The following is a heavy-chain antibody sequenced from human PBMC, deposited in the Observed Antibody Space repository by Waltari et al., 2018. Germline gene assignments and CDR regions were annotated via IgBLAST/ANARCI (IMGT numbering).Heavy chain of an antibody. CDR1: GGSISSSSYY. Sequence: QLQLQESGPGLVKPSETLSLTCTVSGGSISSSSYYWGWIRQPPGKGLEWIGSIYYSGSTYYNPSLKSRVTISVDTSKNQFSLKLSSVTAADTAVYYCTRVSVVSGPTSDYWGQGTLVTVSS. D-gene: IGHD6-19*01. CDR3: TRVSVVSGPTSDY. CDR2: IYYSGST. V-gene: IGHV4-39*07. J-gene: IGHJ4*02.